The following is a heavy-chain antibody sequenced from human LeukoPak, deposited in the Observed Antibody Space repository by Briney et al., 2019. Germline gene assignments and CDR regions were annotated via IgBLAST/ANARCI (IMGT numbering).Heavy chain of an antibody. CDR1: GFTVSSNY. J-gene: IGHJ3*02. V-gene: IGHV3-53*01. Sequence: GGSLRLSCAASGFTVSSNYMSWVRQAPGKGLEWVSVIYSGGSTYYADSVKGRFTNSRDNSKNTLYLQMNSLRAEDTAVYYCARDSLVVPAASPGVRRDAFDIWGQGTMVTVSS. CDR3: ARDSLVVPAASPGVRRDAFDI. D-gene: IGHD2-2*01. CDR2: IYSGGST.